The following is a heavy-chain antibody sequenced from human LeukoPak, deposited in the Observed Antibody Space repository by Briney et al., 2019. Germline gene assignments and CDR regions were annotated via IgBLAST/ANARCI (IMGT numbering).Heavy chain of an antibody. CDR3: ARGGMVRGVLGDY. CDR1: GYTVTGYY. V-gene: IGHV1-2*04. CDR2: INPNSGGT. D-gene: IGHD3-10*01. J-gene: IGHJ4*02. Sequence: ASVKVSCKASGYTVTGYYMHWVRQAPGQGLEWMEWINPNSGGTNYAQKFQGWVTMTRDTSISTAYMELSRLRSDDTAVYYCARGGMVRGVLGDYWGQGTLVTVSS.